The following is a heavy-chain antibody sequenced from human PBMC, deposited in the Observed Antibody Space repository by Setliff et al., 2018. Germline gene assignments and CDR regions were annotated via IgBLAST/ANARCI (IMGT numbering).Heavy chain of an antibody. CDR3: AREQSNYDFWSGYYGSYYYYMDV. Sequence: PSETLSLTCTVSGGSISSGSYYWSWIRQPAGKGLEWIGHIYTSGSTNYNPSLKSRVTISVDTSKNQFSLKLSSATAADTAVYYCAREQSNYDFWSGYYGSYYYYMDVWGKGTTVTVSS. D-gene: IGHD3-3*01. J-gene: IGHJ6*03. CDR1: GGSISSGSYY. CDR2: IYTSGST. V-gene: IGHV4-61*09.